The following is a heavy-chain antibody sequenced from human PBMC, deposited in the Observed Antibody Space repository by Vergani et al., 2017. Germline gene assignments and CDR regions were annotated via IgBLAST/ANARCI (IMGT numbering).Heavy chain of an antibody. J-gene: IGHJ6*03. CDR1: GGSFTSYH. CDR2: IDHTGRL. D-gene: IGHD4-11*01. CDR3: ARVNTETNGHLYYYYHMDV. Sequence: QVQLQQWGGGLLKPSETLSLTCVVNGGSFTSYHWTWIRQSPGEGLEWVGDIDHTGRLDYNPSLKSRLTLSVDKSRNQFSLTLNSVTATDPAIYFCARVNTETNGHLYYYYHMDVWGQGTAVTVS. V-gene: IGHV4-34*01.